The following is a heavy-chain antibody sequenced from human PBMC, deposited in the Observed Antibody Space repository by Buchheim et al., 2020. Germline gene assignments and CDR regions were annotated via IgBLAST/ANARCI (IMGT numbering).Heavy chain of an antibody. CDR1: GFTFSSYA. V-gene: IGHV3-23*01. Sequence: EVQLLESGGGLVQPGGSLRLSCAASGFTFSSYAMSWVRQAPGQGLEWVSASSGSGGSTYYADSVKGRVTISRDKSKNKPALQMNSLRAEDTAVYYCAKDSGGAQDDYWGQGTL. D-gene: IGHD3-16*01. J-gene: IGHJ4*02. CDR3: AKDSGGAQDDY. CDR2: SSGSGGST.